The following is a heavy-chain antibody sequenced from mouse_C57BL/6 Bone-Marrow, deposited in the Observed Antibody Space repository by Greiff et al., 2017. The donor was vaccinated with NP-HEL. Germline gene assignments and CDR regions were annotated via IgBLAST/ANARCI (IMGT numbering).Heavy chain of an antibody. J-gene: IGHJ1*03. Sequence: EVQLVESGGGLVQPGGSLKLSCAASGFTFSDYYMYWVRQTPEKRLEWVAYISNGGGSTYYPDTVKGRFTISRDNAKNTLYLQMSRLKSEDTAMYYCARRGNLWYFDVWGTGTTVTVSS. V-gene: IGHV5-12*01. CDR1: GFTFSDYY. CDR3: ARRGNLWYFDV. D-gene: IGHD2-1*01. CDR2: ISNGGGST.